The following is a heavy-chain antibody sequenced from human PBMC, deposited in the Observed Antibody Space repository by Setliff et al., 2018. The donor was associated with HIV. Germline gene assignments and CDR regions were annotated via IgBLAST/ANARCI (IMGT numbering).Heavy chain of an antibody. CDR2: ISSGGTKI. V-gene: IGHV3-11*04. CDR3: ARSQGGGSLYYYYMDV. CDR1: GFIFNDYY. J-gene: IGHJ6*03. D-gene: IGHD2-15*01. Sequence: PGGSLRLSCAASGFIFNDYYMSWIRQAPGKGLEWISYISSGGTKIYYADSVNGRFTISRDNIKNSLYLHMNSLRAEDTAVYYCARSQGGGSLYYYYMDVWGTGTTVTVSS.